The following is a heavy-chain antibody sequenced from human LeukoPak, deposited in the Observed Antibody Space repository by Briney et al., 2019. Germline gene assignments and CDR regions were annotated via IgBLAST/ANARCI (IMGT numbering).Heavy chain of an antibody. CDR3: ARLPYCTNGVCSPAY. Sequence: PSETLSLTCAVSGGSISSSNWWSWVRQPPGKGLEWIGEIYHSGSTNYNPSLKSRVTISVDKSKNQFSLKLSSVTAADTAVYYCARLPYCTNGVCSPAYWGQGTLVTVSS. CDR2: IYHSGST. CDR1: GGSISSSNW. J-gene: IGHJ4*02. D-gene: IGHD2-8*01. V-gene: IGHV4-4*02.